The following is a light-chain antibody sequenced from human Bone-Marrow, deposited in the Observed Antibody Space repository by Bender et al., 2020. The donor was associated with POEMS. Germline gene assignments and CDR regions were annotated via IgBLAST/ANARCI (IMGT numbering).Light chain of an antibody. V-gene: IGLV3-1*01. CDR3: QAWDTTTAVV. CDR1: KLGDKY. Sequence: SYGVTQPPSVSVSPGQTARITCSGDKLGDKYSYWYQQKPGQSPVLVIYQDTKRPSGIPERFSGSNSGNTATLTISGTQTMDEADYYCQAWDTTTAVVFGGGTRLTVL. J-gene: IGLJ2*01. CDR2: QDT.